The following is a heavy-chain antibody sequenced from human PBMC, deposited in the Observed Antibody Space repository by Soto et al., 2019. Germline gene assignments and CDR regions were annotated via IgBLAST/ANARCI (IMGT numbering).Heavy chain of an antibody. CDR3: AATGYTYGYHFDH. CDR1: GYTFTSYG. Sequence: PXASLKISCKGSGYTFTSYGITWVRQMPGKGLEWMGRIDPSDSSTNYSPSFQGHVTISTDKSINTAHLQWSSLDVSDTAMYYCAATGYTYGYHFDHWGQGTQVTGSS. CDR2: IDPSDSST. V-gene: IGHV5-10-1*01. J-gene: IGHJ4*02. D-gene: IGHD5-18*01.